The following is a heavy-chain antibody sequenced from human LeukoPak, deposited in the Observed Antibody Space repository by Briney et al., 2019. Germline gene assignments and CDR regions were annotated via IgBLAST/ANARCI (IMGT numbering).Heavy chain of an antibody. CDR1: GFTFSNYW. CDR3: ARDKVVGATYFDY. D-gene: IGHD1-26*01. CDR2: IQQDGSEI. J-gene: IGHJ4*02. V-gene: IGHV3-7*01. Sequence: PRGSLRLSCAASGFTFSNYWMSWVRQAPGKGLEWVANIQQDGSEIYYVDSVKGRFTISRDNAKNSLYLQMNSLRAEDTAVYYCARDKVVGATYFDYWGQGTLVTVSS.